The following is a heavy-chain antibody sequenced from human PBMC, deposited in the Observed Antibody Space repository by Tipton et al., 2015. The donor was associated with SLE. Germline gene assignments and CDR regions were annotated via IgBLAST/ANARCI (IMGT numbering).Heavy chain of an antibody. V-gene: IGHV4-39*01. CDR2: IYYSGST. J-gene: IGHJ4*02. CDR1: GGSISSSSYY. D-gene: IGHD3-9*01. CDR3: ARLEKERDWLTPYYFDY. Sequence: GLVKPSETLSLTCTVSGGSISSSSYYWGWIRQPPGKGLEWMGSIYYSGSTYYNPSLKSRVTISVDTSKNQFSLKLSSVTAADTAVYYCARLEKERDWLTPYYFDYWGQGTLVTVSS.